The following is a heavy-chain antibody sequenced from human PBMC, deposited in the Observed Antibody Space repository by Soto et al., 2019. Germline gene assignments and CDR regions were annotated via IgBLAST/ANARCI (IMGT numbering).Heavy chain of an antibody. Sequence: ASVKVSCKACGYTFTDYYIHWVRQAPGQGLECMAWINSNSGATDYAQKFQGRVTLTRDTSISTAYMELTRLRSDDTAVYYCSIDHVGDMSSSHIRGPATILTVS. CDR2: INSNSGAT. CDR3: SIDHVGDMSSSHI. D-gene: IGHD3-16*01. V-gene: IGHV1-2*02. CDR1: GYTFTDYY. J-gene: IGHJ3*02.